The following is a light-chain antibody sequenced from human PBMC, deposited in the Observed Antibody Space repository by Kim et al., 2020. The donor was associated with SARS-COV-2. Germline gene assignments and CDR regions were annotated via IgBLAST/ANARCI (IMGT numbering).Light chain of an antibody. CDR2: QDS. CDR3: QAWDNNTMV. J-gene: IGLJ2*01. V-gene: IGLV3-1*01. CDR1: KLGHKY. Sequence: SYELTQPPSVSVSPGQTAIITCSGDKLGHKYPCWYQQKPGQSPLLVIFQDSKRPTGIPERISGSNSGNTFTLTISGAQAMDEAVYYCQAWDNNTMVFG.